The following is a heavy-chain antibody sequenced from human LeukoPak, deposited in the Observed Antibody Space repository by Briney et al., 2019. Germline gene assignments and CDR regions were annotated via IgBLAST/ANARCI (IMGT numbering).Heavy chain of an antibody. J-gene: IGHJ4*02. D-gene: IGHD3-22*01. CDR2: ISGSGGST. CDR1: GFTFSSYG. CDR3: ANRAGITMIVDDY. V-gene: IGHV3-23*01. Sequence: PGGSLRLSCAASGFTFSSYGMHWVRQAPGKGLEWVSRISGSGGSTYYADSVKGRFTISRANSKTTLYPQMQRLRAKATAIYYWANRAGITMIVDDYWRQGTLVTVSS.